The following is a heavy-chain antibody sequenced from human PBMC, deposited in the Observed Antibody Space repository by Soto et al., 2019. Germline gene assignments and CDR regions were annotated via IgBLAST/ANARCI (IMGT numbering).Heavy chain of an antibody. CDR3: AGPPELTRIYYYYGMDV. CDR2: IIPIFGTA. Sequence: QVQLVQSGAEVKKPGSSVKVSCKASGGTFSSYAISWVRQAPGQGLEWMGGIIPIFGTANYAQKFQGRVTITADDSTSTSYMELSSLRYEDRAVYYCAGPPELTRIYYYYGMDVWGQGTTVTVSS. J-gene: IGHJ6*02. V-gene: IGHV1-69*12. CDR1: GGTFSSYA. D-gene: IGHD1-7*01.